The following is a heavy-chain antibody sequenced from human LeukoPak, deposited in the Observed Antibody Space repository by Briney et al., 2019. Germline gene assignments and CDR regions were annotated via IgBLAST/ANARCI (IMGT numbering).Heavy chain of an antibody. D-gene: IGHD6-13*01. CDR3: ARDQRVAAAGTVYYFDY. J-gene: IGHJ4*02. CDR2: IYSGGST. V-gene: IGHV3-53*01. CDR1: GFTVSSNY. Sequence: GGYLRLYCAASGFTVSSNYMSWDRQAPGKGLEWVSVIYSGGSTYYADSVKGRFTISRDNSKNTLYLQMNSLRAEDTAVYYCARDQRVAAAGTVYYFDYWGQGTLVTVSS.